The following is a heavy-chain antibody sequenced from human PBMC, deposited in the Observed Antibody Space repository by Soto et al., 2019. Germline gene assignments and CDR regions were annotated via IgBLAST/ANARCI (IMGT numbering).Heavy chain of an antibody. Sequence: SETLSLTCTVSGGSISSYYWSWIRQPPGKGLEWIGYIYYSGSTNYNPSLKSRVTISVDTSKNQFSLKLSSVTAADTAVYYCARAGRDGYNFDYWGQGTLVTVSS. CDR1: GGSISSYY. CDR2: IYYSGST. J-gene: IGHJ4*02. CDR3: ARAGRDGYNFDY. V-gene: IGHV4-59*01. D-gene: IGHD5-12*01.